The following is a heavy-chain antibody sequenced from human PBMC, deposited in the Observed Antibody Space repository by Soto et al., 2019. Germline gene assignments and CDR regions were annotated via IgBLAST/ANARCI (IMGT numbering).Heavy chain of an antibody. CDR2: IIPMYGTT. CDR3: ARIGTLDWIDDY. Sequence: QVQLVQSGAEVKKPGSSVKVSCKASGGTFRSSVTSWVRQAPGQGLEWLGGIIPMYGTTYYAQTFQGRVTISADESTSTAFMELSSVRSEDTAVYYCARIGTLDWIDDYWGQGTLVTVSS. D-gene: IGHD1-1*01. V-gene: IGHV1-69*12. CDR1: GGTFRSSV. J-gene: IGHJ4*02.